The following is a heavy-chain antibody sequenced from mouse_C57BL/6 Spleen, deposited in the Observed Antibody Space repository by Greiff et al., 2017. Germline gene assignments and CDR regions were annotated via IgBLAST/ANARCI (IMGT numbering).Heavy chain of an antibody. J-gene: IGHJ1*03. CDR1: GYTFTDYN. D-gene: IGHD1-3*01. CDR2: IHPNNGGT. V-gene: IGHV1-18*01. CDR3: ARSGNSRYFDV. Sequence: VQLQQSGPELVKPGASVKIPCKASGYTFTDYNMDWVKQSHGKILEWIGDIHPNNGGTIYNQKFKGKATFTVDKSSSTAYMELSSLTAEDTAVYYCARSGNSRYFDVWGTGTTVTVSS.